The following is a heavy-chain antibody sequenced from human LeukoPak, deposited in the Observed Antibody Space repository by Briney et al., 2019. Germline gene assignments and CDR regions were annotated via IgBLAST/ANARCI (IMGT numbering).Heavy chain of an antibody. Sequence: SETLSLTCTVSGYSISSGYYWGWIRQPPGKGLEWIGSIYHSGSTYYNPSLKSRVTISVDTSKNQFSLKLSSVTAADTAVYYCARDGTAMVGYYYYYYMDVWGKGTTVTVSS. CDR3: ARDGTAMVGYYYYYYMDV. CDR2: IYHSGST. CDR1: GYSISSGYY. J-gene: IGHJ6*03. D-gene: IGHD5-18*01. V-gene: IGHV4-38-2*02.